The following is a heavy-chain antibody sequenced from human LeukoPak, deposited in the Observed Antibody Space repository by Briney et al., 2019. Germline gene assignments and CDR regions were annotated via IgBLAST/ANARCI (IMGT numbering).Heavy chain of an antibody. CDR1: GGSISSYY. V-gene: IGHV4-4*07. Sequence: PTETLSLTCTVSGGSISSYYWSWIRQPAGKGLEWIGRIYPSGGTNYNPSLKSRVTMSEDTSKNQFSLKLSAVTAADTAVYYCATTADSSEDYWGQGTLVTVSS. J-gene: IGHJ4*02. D-gene: IGHD3-22*01. CDR2: IYPSGGT. CDR3: ATTADSSEDY.